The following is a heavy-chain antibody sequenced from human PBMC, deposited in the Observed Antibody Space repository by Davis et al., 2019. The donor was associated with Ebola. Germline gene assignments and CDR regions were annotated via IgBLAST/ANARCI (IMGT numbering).Heavy chain of an antibody. V-gene: IGHV4-59*01. J-gene: IGHJ6*02. D-gene: IGHD3-3*01. Sequence: SETLSLTCTVSGGSISSYYWSWIRQPPGKGLEWIGYSYYSGSTNYNPSLKSRVTISVDTSKNQFSLKLGSVTAADTAVYYCARGGLRFLEWLFYGMDVWGQGTTVTVSS. CDR2: SYYSGST. CDR1: GGSISSYY. CDR3: ARGGLRFLEWLFYGMDV.